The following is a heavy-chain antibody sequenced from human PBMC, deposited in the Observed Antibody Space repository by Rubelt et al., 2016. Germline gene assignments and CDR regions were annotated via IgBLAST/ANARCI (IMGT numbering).Heavy chain of an antibody. V-gene: IGHV4-39*07. CDR3: ASFWVFGVVQPYPIGDYMDV. D-gene: IGHD3-3*01. Sequence: QLQLQESGPGLVKPSETLSLTCTVSGGSISSSSYYWGWIRQPPGKGLEWIGSIYYSGSTYYNPSLKIRVTISGDTSKNQFSLKLSSGTAADTAVYYCASFWVFGVVQPYPIGDYMDVWGKGTTVTVSS. CDR2: IYYSGST. J-gene: IGHJ6*03. CDR1: GGSISSSSYY.